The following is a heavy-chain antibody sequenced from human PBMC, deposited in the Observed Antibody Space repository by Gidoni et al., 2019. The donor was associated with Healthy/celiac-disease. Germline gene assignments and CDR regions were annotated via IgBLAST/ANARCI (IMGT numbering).Heavy chain of an antibody. V-gene: IGHV3-9*01. Sequence: EVQLVESGGGLVPPGRSRRLSCAASGFTFVDYAMHWVRQAPGKGLEWVSGISWNSGSIGYADSVKGRFTISRDNAKNSLYLQMNSLRAEDTALYYCAKDMVPSSWYPDAFDIWGQGTMVTVSS. CDR1: GFTFVDYA. CDR3: AKDMVPSSWYPDAFDI. CDR2: ISWNSGSI. J-gene: IGHJ3*02. D-gene: IGHD6-13*01.